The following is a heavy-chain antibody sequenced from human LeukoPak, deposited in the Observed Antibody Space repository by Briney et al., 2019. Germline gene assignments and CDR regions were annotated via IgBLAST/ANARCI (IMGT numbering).Heavy chain of an antibody. CDR3: ARQFGLMRSYRHLDH. CDR2: VYFNGDT. D-gene: IGHD3/OR15-3a*01. CDR1: SVSISSYY. J-gene: IGHJ4*02. V-gene: IGHV4-59*08. Sequence: PSETLSLTCSLSSVSISSYYWTWLRQPPRKTLQWIGNVYFNGDTNFNPSLKSRVTISVDTSNNQFSLKLTSVTAADTAVYYCARQFGLMRSYRHLDHWGPGILVTVSA.